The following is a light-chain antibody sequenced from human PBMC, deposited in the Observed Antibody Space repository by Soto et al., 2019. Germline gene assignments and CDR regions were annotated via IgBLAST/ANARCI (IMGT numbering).Light chain of an antibody. V-gene: IGKV1-39*01. CDR3: QQGHSAPLT. CDR1: QTISRN. J-gene: IGKJ4*01. Sequence: DIQMTQSPSSLSASVGDRVTITCRASQTISRNLNWYQQKPGKAPDLLIFAASNLQSGVPSRFSGSGSGADFTLTISSLQPEDFATYYCQQGHSAPLTFGVGTKVEIK. CDR2: AAS.